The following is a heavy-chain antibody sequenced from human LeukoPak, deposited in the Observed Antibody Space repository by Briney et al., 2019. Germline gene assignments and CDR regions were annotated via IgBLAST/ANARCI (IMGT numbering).Heavy chain of an antibody. Sequence: GESLKTSCKGSGYSFTSYWISWVRQMPGKGLEWMGRIDPSDSYTNYSPSFQGHVTISADKSISTAYLQWSSLKASDTAMYYCVACSSTSCAVGSYYGMDVWGKGTTVTVSS. V-gene: IGHV5-10-1*01. CDR2: IDPSDSYT. CDR1: GYSFTSYW. D-gene: IGHD2-2*01. CDR3: VACSSTSCAVGSYYGMDV. J-gene: IGHJ6*04.